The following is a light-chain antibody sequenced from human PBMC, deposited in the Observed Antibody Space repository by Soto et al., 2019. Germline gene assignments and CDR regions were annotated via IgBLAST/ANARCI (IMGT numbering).Light chain of an antibody. CDR1: SSDVGGYNY. J-gene: IGLJ1*01. V-gene: IGLV2-8*01. Sequence: QSALTQPASLSGSPGQSITISCTGTSSDVGGYNYVSWYQQHPGKAPKLMIYEVNKRPPGVPDRFSGSKSGNTASLTVSGLQAEDEADYYCSSYAGSSNVFGTGTRSPS. CDR3: SSYAGSSNV. CDR2: EVN.